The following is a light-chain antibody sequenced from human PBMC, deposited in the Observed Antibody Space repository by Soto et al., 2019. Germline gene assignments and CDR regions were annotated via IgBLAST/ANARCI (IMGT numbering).Light chain of an antibody. J-gene: IGKJ4*01. CDR2: NAF. Sequence: DIQMTQSPSTLSASVGDRVTITCRASQSISIWLAWYQHKPGKAPKLLSYNAFTSESGVPSRFSGSGSGTDFTLTISSLQPDDFPTYYCQQNINYPLTFGGGTNVEI. V-gene: IGKV1-5*01. CDR1: QSISIW. CDR3: QQNINYPLT.